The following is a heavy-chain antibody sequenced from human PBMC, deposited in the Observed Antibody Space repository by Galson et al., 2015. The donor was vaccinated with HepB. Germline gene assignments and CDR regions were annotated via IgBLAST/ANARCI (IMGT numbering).Heavy chain of an antibody. D-gene: IGHD2-15*01. Sequence: SVKVSCKASGYTFTSYGISWVRQAPGQGLEWMGWISAYNGNTNYAQKLQGRVTMTTDTSTSTAYMELRSLRSDDTAVYYCARDGEDIVVVVAEGHWFDPWGQGTLVTVSS. CDR2: ISAYNGNT. CDR3: ARDGEDIVVVVAEGHWFDP. J-gene: IGHJ5*02. CDR1: GYTFTSYG. V-gene: IGHV1-18*04.